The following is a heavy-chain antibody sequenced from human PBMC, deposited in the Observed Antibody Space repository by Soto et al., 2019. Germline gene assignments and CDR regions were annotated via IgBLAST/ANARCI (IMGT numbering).Heavy chain of an antibody. CDR3: AKERIAAAGHYYGMDV. V-gene: IGHV3-43*01. CDR1: GFTFDDYT. Sequence: LRLSCAASGFTFDDYTMHWVRQAPGKGLEWVSLISWDGGSTYYADSVKGRFTISRDNSKNSLYLQMNSLRTEDTALYYCAKERIAAAGHYYGMDVWGQGTTVTVSS. CDR2: ISWDGGST. J-gene: IGHJ6*02. D-gene: IGHD6-13*01.